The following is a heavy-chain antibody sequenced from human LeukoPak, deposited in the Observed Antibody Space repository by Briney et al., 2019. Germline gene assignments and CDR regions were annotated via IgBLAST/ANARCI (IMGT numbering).Heavy chain of an antibody. V-gene: IGHV3-7*01. Sequence: GGSLRLSCAASGFTLSSYWMSWVRQAPGKGLEWVANIKQDGSEKYYVDSVKGRFTISRDNAKNSLYLQMNSLRAEDTAVYYCARDHSGSSPWVYYYYMDVWGKGTTVTISS. CDR2: IKQDGSEK. J-gene: IGHJ6*03. D-gene: IGHD1-26*01. CDR1: GFTLSSYW. CDR3: ARDHSGSSPWVYYYYMDV.